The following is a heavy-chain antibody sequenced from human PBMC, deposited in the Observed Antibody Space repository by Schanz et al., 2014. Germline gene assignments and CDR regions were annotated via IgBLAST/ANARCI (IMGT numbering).Heavy chain of an antibody. CDR3: ARELRLEYYFDY. J-gene: IGHJ4*02. CDR2: INPNSGGT. V-gene: IGHV1-2*02. D-gene: IGHD4-17*01. Sequence: QVQLLQSGAEVKKPGASVKVSCKASGYTFTGYYMHWVRQAPGQGLEWMGRINPNSGGTNYAQKFQGRVTMTRDTSIGTAYMELSSLRSDDTAVYYCARELRLEYYFDYWGQGTQVTVSS. CDR1: GYTFTGYY.